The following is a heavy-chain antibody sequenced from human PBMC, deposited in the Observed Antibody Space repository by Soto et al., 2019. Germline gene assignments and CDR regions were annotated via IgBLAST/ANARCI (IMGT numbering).Heavy chain of an antibody. CDR3: ARGQSDYGDYFFDY. CDR1: GGSISSGGYY. Sequence: QVQLQESGPGLVKPSQTLSLTCTVSGGSISSGGYYWSWIRQHPGKGLEWIGYIYYSGSTYYNPSLTSRVTISVDTSKNQFSLKLSSVTAADTAVYYCARGQSDYGDYFFDYWGQGTLVTVSS. V-gene: IGHV4-31*03. J-gene: IGHJ4*02. CDR2: IYYSGST. D-gene: IGHD4-17*01.